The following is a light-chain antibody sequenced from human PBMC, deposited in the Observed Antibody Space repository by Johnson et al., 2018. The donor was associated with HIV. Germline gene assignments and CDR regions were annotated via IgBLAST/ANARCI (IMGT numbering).Light chain of an antibody. J-gene: IGLJ1*01. CDR1: NSSIGNNY. CDR2: ENN. CDR3: GTWNGSLSANYV. V-gene: IGLV1-51*02. Sequence: QSVLTQPPSVSAAPGQKVTISCSGSNSSIGNNYVSWYHQVPGTAPKLLIYENNKRPSGIPDRFSGSKSGTSATLGITGLQTGDEADYYCGTWNGSLSANYVFGSGTKVTVL.